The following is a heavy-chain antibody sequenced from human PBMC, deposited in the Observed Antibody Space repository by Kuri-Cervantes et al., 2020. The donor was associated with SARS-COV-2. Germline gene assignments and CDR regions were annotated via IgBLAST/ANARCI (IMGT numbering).Heavy chain of an antibody. CDR1: GFTFSSYA. J-gene: IGHJ5*02. CDR2: ISGSGGST. CDR3: AKDLRLLWFGELLGFDP. D-gene: IGHD3-10*01. V-gene: IGHV3-23*01. Sequence: GESLKISCAASGFTFSSYAMSWVRQAPGKGLEWVSAISGSGGSTYYADSVKGRFTISRDNSKNTLCLQMNSLRAEDTAVYYCAKDLRLLWFGELLGFDPWGQGTLVTVSS.